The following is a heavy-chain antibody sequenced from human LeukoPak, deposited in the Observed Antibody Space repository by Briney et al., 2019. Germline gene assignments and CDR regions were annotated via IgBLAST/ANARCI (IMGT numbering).Heavy chain of an antibody. D-gene: IGHD3-9*01. CDR3: AKDSGRKLRYFDWLGAFDI. CDR2: ISYDGSNK. Sequence: GGSLRLSCAASGFTFSSYGMHWVRQAPGKGLEWVAVISYDGSNKYYADSVKGRFTISRDNSKNTLYLQMNSLRAEDTAAYYCAKDSGRKLRYFDWLGAFDIWGQGTMVTVSS. V-gene: IGHV3-30*18. CDR1: GFTFSSYG. J-gene: IGHJ3*02.